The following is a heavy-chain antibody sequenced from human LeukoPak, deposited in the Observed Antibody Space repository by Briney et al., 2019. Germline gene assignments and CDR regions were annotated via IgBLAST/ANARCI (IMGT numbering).Heavy chain of an antibody. CDR1: GFTFSNYW. D-gene: IGHD5-18*01. CDR3: VSDTALGY. V-gene: IGHV3-74*01. CDR2: IKTDGSST. J-gene: IGHJ4*02. Sequence: GGSLRLSCAASGFTFSNYWMHWVRQAPGKGLVWVSRIKTDGSSTFYADSVKDRFTISRDNAKNTMYLQMNSLRVEDTAVYYCVSDTALGYWGQGTLVTVSS.